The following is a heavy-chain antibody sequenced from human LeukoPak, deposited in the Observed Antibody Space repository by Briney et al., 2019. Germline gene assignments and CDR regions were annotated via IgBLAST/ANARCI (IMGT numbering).Heavy chain of an antibody. CDR1: GFTFSTYA. D-gene: IGHD3-3*01. J-gene: IGHJ4*02. V-gene: IGHV3-30-3*01. CDR2: ISFDGSNK. Sequence: PGRSLRLSCAASGFTFSTYAMHWVRQAPGKGLEWAAVISFDGSNKYYTDSVKGRFTISRDNSKNTLYLQLISLRAEDTAVYYCARDFGSYFDYWGQGAPVTVSS. CDR3: ARDFGSYFDY.